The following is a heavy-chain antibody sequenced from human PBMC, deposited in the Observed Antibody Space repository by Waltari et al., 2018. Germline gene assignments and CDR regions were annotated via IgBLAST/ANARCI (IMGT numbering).Heavy chain of an antibody. J-gene: IGHJ3*01. CDR2: IRYDGNNK. V-gene: IGHV3-30*02. Sequence: VQLEEFGGGVVQPGGSLTLSCAASGFTFSNFGMPWVRQAPGKGLELLTFIRYDGNNKYHADSGKGRFIISRDNSKNTLYLQINSLRADDTATYYCVKDGDFFVPGYDAFDVWGQGTMVTVSS. D-gene: IGHD4-17*01. CDR3: VKDGDFFVPGYDAFDV. CDR1: GFTFSNFG.